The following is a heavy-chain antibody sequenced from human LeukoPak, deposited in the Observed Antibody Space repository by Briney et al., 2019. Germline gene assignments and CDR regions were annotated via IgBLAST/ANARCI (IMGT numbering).Heavy chain of an antibody. D-gene: IGHD3-22*01. CDR1: GFTFDDYG. V-gene: IGHV3-20*04. Sequence: PGGSLRLSCAAAGFTFDDYGMSWVRQAPGKGLEWVPGINWKGGSTGYADSVKGRFTISRDKAKNSLYLQMNSLRAEDTALYYCARHYYDSSGYYHYYYYYYMDVWGKGTTVTVSS. CDR2: INWKGGST. CDR3: ARHYYDSSGYYHYYYYYYMDV. J-gene: IGHJ6*03.